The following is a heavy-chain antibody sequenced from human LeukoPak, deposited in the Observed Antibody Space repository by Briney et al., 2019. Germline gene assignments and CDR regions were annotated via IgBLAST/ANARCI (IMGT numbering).Heavy chain of an antibody. CDR1: GFTFSNYA. CDR3: AKNLGNFDY. J-gene: IGHJ4*02. V-gene: IGHV3-23*01. CDR2: ISGSDDST. Sequence: GGSLRLSCAASGFTFSNYAMSWVRQAPGKGLEWVSAISGSDDSTYYADSVKGRFTISRHNSKNTLYLQMNSLRAEDTAVYYCAKNLGNFDYWGQGTLVTVSS.